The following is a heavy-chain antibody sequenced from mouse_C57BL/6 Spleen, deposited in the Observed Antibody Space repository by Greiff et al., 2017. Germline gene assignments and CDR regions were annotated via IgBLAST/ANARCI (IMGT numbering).Heavy chain of an antibody. D-gene: IGHD2-5*01. CDR2: INPNYGTT. J-gene: IGHJ4*01. CDR3: ARVRYSNYEDAMDY. V-gene: IGHV1-39*01. Sequence: ESGPELVKPGASVKISCKASGYSFTDYNMNWVKQSNGKSLEWIGVINPNYGTTSYNQKFKGKATLTVDQSSSTAYMQLNSLTSEDSAVYYCARVRYSNYEDAMDYWGQGTSVTVSS. CDR1: GYSFTDYN.